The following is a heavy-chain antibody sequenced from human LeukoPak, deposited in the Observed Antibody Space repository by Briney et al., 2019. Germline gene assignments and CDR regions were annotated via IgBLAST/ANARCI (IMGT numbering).Heavy chain of an antibody. D-gene: IGHD2-15*01. J-gene: IGHJ4*02. V-gene: IGHV3-23*01. CDR2: ISGSGGST. CDR3: AKSWWVDSYYFDC. Sequence: GGSLRLSCAASGFTFSSYAMSWIRQAPGKGLEWVSDISGSGGSTYYAALVSGRFTFSRDTSNKTFLLQMTSMGAEATAVYYGAKSWWVDSYYFDCWGQGTLVTVA. CDR1: GFTFSSYA.